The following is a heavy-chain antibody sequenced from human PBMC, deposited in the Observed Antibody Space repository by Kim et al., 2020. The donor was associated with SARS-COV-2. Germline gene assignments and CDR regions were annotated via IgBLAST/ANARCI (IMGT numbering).Heavy chain of an antibody. CDR1: GGSFSGYY. Sequence: SETLSLTCAVYGGSFSGYYWSWIRQPPGKGLEWIGEINHSGSTNYNPSLKSRVTISVDTSKNQFSLKLSSVTAADTAVYYCARRGYYDSSGYLPFDYWGQGTLVTVSS. V-gene: IGHV4-34*01. CDR2: INHSGST. J-gene: IGHJ4*02. D-gene: IGHD3-22*01. CDR3: ARRGYYDSSGYLPFDY.